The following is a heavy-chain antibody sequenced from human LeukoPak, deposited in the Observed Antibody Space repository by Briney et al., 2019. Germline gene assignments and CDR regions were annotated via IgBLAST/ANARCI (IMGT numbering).Heavy chain of an antibody. Sequence: ASVKVSCKASGYTFTGYYMHWVRQAPGQGLEWMGWINPNSGGTNYAQKFQGRVTMTRDTSISTAYMELSRLRSDDTAVYYCARDKAGSSWYSYYFDYWGQGTLVTVSS. D-gene: IGHD6-13*01. CDR1: GYTFTGYY. V-gene: IGHV1-2*02. CDR3: ARDKAGSSWYSYYFDY. CDR2: INPNSGGT. J-gene: IGHJ4*02.